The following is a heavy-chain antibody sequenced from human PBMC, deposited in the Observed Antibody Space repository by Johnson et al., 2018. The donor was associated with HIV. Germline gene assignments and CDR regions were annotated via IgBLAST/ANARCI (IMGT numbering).Heavy chain of an antibody. CDR3: AREVSLRVGATLPPSYAFDI. CDR1: GFTVSGNY. CDR2: INWNGGST. J-gene: IGHJ3*02. Sequence: VQLVESGGGLVQPGGSLRLSCAASGFTVSGNYMNWVRQAPGKGLEWVSGINWNGGSTSYADSVKCRFTISRDNAKTSLYLQVNSLGAEDTALYYCAREVSLRVGATLPPSYAFDIWGQGTLVSVSS. D-gene: IGHD1-26*01. V-gene: IGHV3-20*04.